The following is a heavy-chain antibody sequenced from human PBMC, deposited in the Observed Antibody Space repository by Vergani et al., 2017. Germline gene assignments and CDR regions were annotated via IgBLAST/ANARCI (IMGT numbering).Heavy chain of an antibody. Sequence: QVQLQQWGGGLLKPSETLSLTCVVNGGSFTSYHWTWIRQSPGEGLEWVGDLDHTGRPDYNPSLKSRLTMSVDKSRNLFSLTLNSVTATDTAIYFCARVNTETNGHLYYYYYMDVWGQGTAVTVS. CDR3: ARVNTETNGHLYYYYYMDV. J-gene: IGHJ6*03. D-gene: IGHD4-11*01. CDR2: LDHTGRP. V-gene: IGHV4-34*01. CDR1: GGSFTSYH.